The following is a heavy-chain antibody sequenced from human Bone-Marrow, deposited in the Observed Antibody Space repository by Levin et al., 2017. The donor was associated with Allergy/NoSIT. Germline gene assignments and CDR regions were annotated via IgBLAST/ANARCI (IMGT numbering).Heavy chain of an antibody. V-gene: IGHV3-23*01. CDR3: AKDPFRTTVTAFDY. J-gene: IGHJ4*02. CDR1: GFNFRSYA. Sequence: LSLTCAASGFNFRSYAMSWVRQAPGKGLEWVSSISGSGDYTSSADSAYYAVSVKGRFTISRDNDKNMLFLEMNSLRPEDAAVYYCAKDPFRTTVTAFDYWGQGILVNVSS. CDR2: ISGSGDYTSSADSA. D-gene: IGHD4-17*01.